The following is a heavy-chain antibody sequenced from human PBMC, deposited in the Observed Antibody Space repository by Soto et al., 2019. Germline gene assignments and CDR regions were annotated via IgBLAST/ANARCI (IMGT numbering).Heavy chain of an antibody. CDR3: ARGRRGDAAFES. V-gene: IGHV4-61*03. CDR2: MYFTGNT. J-gene: IGHJ4*02. CDR1: GGSVTGGSYY. Sequence: SETLSLTCTVSGGSVTGGSYYWNWIRQPPGMAPEWIGFMYFTGNTNYNPSLKGRVTISVDTSKNHFSLTLTSLTAADTAAYYCARGRRGDAAFESWGQGTLVTVSS. D-gene: IGHD7-27*01.